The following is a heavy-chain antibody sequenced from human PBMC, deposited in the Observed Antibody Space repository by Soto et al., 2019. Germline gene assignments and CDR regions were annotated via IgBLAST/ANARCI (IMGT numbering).Heavy chain of an antibody. D-gene: IGHD6-13*01. CDR1: GGSFSGYY. Sequence: PSETLSLTCAVYGGSFSGYYWSWIRQPPGKGLEWIGEINHSGSTNYNPSLKSRVTISVDTSKNQFSLKLSSVTAADTAVYYCARSYGSSWYMTFDYWGQGTLVTVSS. V-gene: IGHV4-34*01. J-gene: IGHJ4*02. CDR3: ARSYGSSWYMTFDY. CDR2: INHSGST.